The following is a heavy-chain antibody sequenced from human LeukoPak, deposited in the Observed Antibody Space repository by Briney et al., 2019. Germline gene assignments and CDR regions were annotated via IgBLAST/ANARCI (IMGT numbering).Heavy chain of an antibody. Sequence: PGRSLRLSCVASGFTFDDYAMRWVRQAPGKGLEWVSGISWNSDTIGYADSVKGRFTISRDNAKNSLHLQMNSLRTEDSAFYYCAKDPGAWPYYFDYWGQGTLVTVSS. J-gene: IGHJ4*02. CDR2: ISWNSDTI. CDR3: AKDPGAWPYYFDY. D-gene: IGHD4-17*01. CDR1: GFTFDDYA. V-gene: IGHV3-9*01.